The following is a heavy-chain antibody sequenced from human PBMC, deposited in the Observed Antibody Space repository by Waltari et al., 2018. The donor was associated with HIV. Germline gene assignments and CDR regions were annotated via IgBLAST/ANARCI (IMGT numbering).Heavy chain of an antibody. V-gene: IGHV4-34*01. CDR3: ARGRYYNGSPLPLDQ. D-gene: IGHD3-22*01. CDR2: INYSGST. J-gene: IGHJ4*02. CDR1: GGSLSNSS. Sequence: QVQLQQWGAGLLKASETLSLTGAVPGGSLSNSSLSWIRQPPGKGLEWIGEINYSGSTNYNPSLKSRVTMSVDTSKKQFSLNLTSVTAADTAVYYCARGRYYNGSPLPLDQWGQGTLVTVSS.